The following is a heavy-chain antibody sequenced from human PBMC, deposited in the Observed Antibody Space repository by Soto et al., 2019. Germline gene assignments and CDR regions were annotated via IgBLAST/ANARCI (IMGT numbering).Heavy chain of an antibody. J-gene: IGHJ5*02. Sequence: GASVKVSCKASGDTFTSYDINSVRQATGQGLEWMGWMNPNSGNTGYAQKFQGRVTMTRNTSISTAYMELSSLRSEDTAVYYCARDYCSSTSCYDNWFDPRGQGTLVTVSS. CDR3: ARDYCSSTSCYDNWFDP. V-gene: IGHV1-8*01. D-gene: IGHD2-2*01. CDR1: GDTFTSYD. CDR2: MNPNSGNT.